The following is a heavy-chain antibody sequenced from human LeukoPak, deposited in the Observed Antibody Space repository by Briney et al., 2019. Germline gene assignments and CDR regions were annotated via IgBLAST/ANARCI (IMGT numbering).Heavy chain of an antibody. CDR1: GYTFTSYD. J-gene: IGHJ6*02. CDR3: ARWGSSWYNYYYHGMDV. CDR2: MNPNSGNT. V-gene: IGHV1-8*01. Sequence: ASVKVSCKASGYTFTSYDINWVRQATGQGLEWMGWMNPNSGNTGYAQKFQGRVTMTRNTSISTAYMELSSLRSEDTAVYYCARWGSSWYNYYYHGMDVWGQGTTVTVSS. D-gene: IGHD6-13*01.